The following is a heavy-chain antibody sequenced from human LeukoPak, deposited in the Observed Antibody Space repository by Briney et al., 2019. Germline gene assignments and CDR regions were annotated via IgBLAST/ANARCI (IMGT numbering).Heavy chain of an antibody. CDR1: GFTVSSNY. CDR2: IYSGGST. CDR3: ARDGAGAIYYYGMDV. D-gene: IGHD1-26*01. Sequence: PGGSLRLSCAASGFTVSSNYMSWVRQAPGRGLEWVSVIYSGGSTYYADSVKGRFTISRDNAKNSLYLQMNSLRAEDTAVYYCARDGAGAIYYYGMDVWGQGTTVTVSS. V-gene: IGHV3-66*01. J-gene: IGHJ6*02.